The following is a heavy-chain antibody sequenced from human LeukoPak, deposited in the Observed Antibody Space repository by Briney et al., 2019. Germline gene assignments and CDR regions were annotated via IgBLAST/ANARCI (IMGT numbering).Heavy chain of an antibody. Sequence: SETLSLTCTVSGDSISSYYWSWIRQPPAKGLEWIVYLSYSGSTTYNPSLKSRVTISVDTSKNQFSLRLNSVAAADTAVYYCASYSSPVLIRGAFYIWGQGTMVTVSA. CDR3: ASYSSPVLIRGAFYI. CDR1: GDSISSYY. D-gene: IGHD2-15*01. J-gene: IGHJ3*02. CDR2: LSYSGST. V-gene: IGHV4-59*12.